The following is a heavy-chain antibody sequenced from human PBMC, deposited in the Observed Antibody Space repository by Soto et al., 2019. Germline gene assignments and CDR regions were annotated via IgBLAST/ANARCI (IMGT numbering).Heavy chain of an antibody. V-gene: IGHV1-2*04. CDR1: GYTFTGYY. J-gene: IGHJ6*03. D-gene: IGHD6-13*01. CDR2: INPNSGGT. CDR3: ARDLYAAAGTSPFYYYYMDF. Sequence: ASVKVSCKASGYTFTGYYMHWVRQAPGQGLEWMGWINPNSGGTNYAQKFQGWVTMTRDTSISTAYMELSRLRSDDTAVYYCARDLYAAAGTSPFYYYYMDFWGKGTTVTVSS.